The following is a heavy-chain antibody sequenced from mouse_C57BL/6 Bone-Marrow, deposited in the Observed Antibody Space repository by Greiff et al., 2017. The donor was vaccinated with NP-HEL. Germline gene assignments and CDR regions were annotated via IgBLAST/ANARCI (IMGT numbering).Heavy chain of an antibody. Sequence: VQLQQSGAELVRPGASVTLSCKASGYTFTDYEMHWVKQTPVHGLEWIGAIDPETGGTAYNQKFKGKAILTADKSSSTAYMELRSLTSEDSAVYYCTRCDDYDVAWFAYWGQGTLVTVSA. CDR3: TRCDDYDVAWFAY. CDR2: IDPETGGT. D-gene: IGHD2-4*01. CDR1: GYTFTDYE. J-gene: IGHJ3*01. V-gene: IGHV1-15*01.